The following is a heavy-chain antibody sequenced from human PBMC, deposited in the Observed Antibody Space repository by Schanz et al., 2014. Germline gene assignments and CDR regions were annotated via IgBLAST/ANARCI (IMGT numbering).Heavy chain of an antibody. CDR2: IYYSGST. V-gene: IGHV4-59*12. CDR1: GDSISGYY. CDR3: ARAPTGYGMDV. Sequence: QVQLQESGPGLVKPSETLSLTCTVSGDSISGYYWNWIRQPPGKGLEWIAYIYYSGSTSYKPSLKSRATIAGDTSKNQFSLKLSSVTAADTAVYYCARAPTGYGMDVWGQGTTVTVSS. J-gene: IGHJ6*02.